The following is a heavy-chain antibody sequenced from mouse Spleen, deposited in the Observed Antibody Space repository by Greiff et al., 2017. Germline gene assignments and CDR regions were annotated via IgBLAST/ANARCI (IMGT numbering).Heavy chain of an antibody. J-gene: IGHJ1*03. CDR3: ARESYYYGSSWDWYFDV. Sequence: EVMLVESGGGLVQPGGSLKLSCAASGFTFSDYYMYWVRQTPEKRLEWVAYISNGGGSTYYPDTVKGRFTISRDNAKNNLYLQMSHLKSEDTAMYYCARESYYYGSSWDWYFDVWGTGTTVTVSS. CDR2: ISNGGGST. CDR1: GFTFSDYY. V-gene: IGHV5-12*01. D-gene: IGHD1-1*01.